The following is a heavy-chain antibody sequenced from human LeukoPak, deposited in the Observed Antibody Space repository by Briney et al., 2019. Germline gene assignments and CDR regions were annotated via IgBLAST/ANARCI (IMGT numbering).Heavy chain of an antibody. V-gene: IGHV3-23*01. D-gene: IGHD4-17*01. Sequence: PGGSLRLSCAASGFTFSSYAMSWVRQAPGKGLQWVSAISGSGGSTYYADSVKGRFTISRDNSKNTLYLQMNSLRAEDTAVYSCARGDYGDYWNYYYMDVWGKGTTVTVSS. CDR2: ISGSGGST. J-gene: IGHJ6*03. CDR3: ARGDYGDYWNYYYMDV. CDR1: GFTFSSYA.